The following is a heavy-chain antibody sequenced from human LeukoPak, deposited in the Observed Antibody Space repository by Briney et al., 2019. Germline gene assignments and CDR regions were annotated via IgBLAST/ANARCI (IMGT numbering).Heavy chain of an antibody. CDR1: GFTLRYYW. Sequence: GGSLRLSCAASGFTLRYYWMSWVRQAPGKGLEWVANIQEDGSNRYYVGSVKGRFTISRDNAKNSVYLQMNSLRAEDTAVYYCAREARGTRAAFDIWVQGTMVTVS. CDR2: IQEDGSNR. CDR3: AREARGTRAAFDI. D-gene: IGHD1-1*01. J-gene: IGHJ3*02. V-gene: IGHV3-7*01.